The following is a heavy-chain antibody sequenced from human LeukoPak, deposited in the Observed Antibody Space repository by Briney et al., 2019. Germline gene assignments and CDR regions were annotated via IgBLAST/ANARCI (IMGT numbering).Heavy chain of an antibody. CDR2: ISWNSGSI. Sequence: GRSLRLSCAASGFTFDDYAMHWVRQAPGKGLEWVSGISWNSGSIGYADSVKGRFTISRDNAKNSLDLQMNSLRADDTAVYYCARGGGSSSWGQGTLVTVFS. CDR1: GFTFDDYA. D-gene: IGHD6-6*01. CDR3: ARGGGSSS. V-gene: IGHV3-9*01. J-gene: IGHJ5*02.